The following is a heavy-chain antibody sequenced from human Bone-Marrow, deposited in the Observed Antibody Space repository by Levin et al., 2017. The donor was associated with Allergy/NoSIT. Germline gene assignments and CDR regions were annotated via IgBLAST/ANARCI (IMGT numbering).Heavy chain of an antibody. J-gene: IGHJ4*02. CDR1: GFSFEKYG. D-gene: IGHD3-10*01. CDR3: AKDRTYGSDSGSFPYF. Sequence: GESLKISCSVAGFSFEKYGMHWVRQAPGKGLEWVSLISDDGSETYYVDSVKGRFTISRDNSKNMLFLHISTLKVEDTATYFCAKDRTYGSDSGSFPYFWGQGTRVTVSS. CDR2: ISDDGSET. V-gene: IGHV3-30*18.